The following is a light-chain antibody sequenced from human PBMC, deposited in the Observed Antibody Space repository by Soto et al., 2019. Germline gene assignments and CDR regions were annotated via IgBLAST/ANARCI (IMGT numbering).Light chain of an antibody. CDR1: NSNIGSDA. CDR3: SAWDDSLNGHVA. V-gene: IGLV1-44*01. CDR2: NDD. J-gene: IGLJ2*01. Sequence: QSVLTQPPSASGTPGQRVTISCSGSNSNIGSDAVNWYQQLPGTAPKLLIYNDDQRPSGVPDRFSGSKSGTSASLAITGLQSEDEADYYCSAWDDSLNGHVAFGGGTQLTVL.